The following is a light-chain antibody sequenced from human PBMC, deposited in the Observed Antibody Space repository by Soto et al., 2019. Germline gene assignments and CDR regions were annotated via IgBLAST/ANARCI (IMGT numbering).Light chain of an antibody. CDR2: EVN. CDR3: CSYVGIRNFV. V-gene: IGLV2-23*02. Sequence: QSALTQPDSLSGSPGQSITISCTGSSSDIGGFDLVSWYQQPPGKAPKLLLYEVNKRPSGVSNRFSGSKSGNTASLTISGLQADDEAYYYCCSYVGIRNFVFGGGTKLTVL. CDR1: SSDIGGFDL. J-gene: IGLJ2*01.